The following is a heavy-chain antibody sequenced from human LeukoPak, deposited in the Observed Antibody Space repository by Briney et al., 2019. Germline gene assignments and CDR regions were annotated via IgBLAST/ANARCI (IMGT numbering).Heavy chain of an antibody. CDR2: IYTSGGT. CDR1: GGSISNYY. Sequence: SETLSLTCTVSGGSISNYYWSWIRQPAGKGLEWIGHIYTSGGTNYNPSLKSRVTISLDTSKNQFSLKLSSVTAADTAVYYCARALVATISVYYYYYMDVWGKGTTVTISS. CDR3: ARALVATISVYYYYYMDV. V-gene: IGHV4-4*07. J-gene: IGHJ6*03. D-gene: IGHD5-12*01.